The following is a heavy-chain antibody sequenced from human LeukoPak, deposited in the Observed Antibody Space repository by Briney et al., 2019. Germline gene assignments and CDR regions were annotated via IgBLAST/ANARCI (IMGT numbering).Heavy chain of an antibody. CDR3: ARWYYYDSSGYLYYFDY. V-gene: IGHV3-21*01. CDR2: ISSSSSYI. Sequence: GGSLRLSCAASGFTFSSYAMNWVRQAPGKGLEWVSSISSSSSYIYYTDSVKGRFTISRDNAKNSLYLQMNSLRAEDTAVYYCARWYYYDSSGYLYYFDYWGQGTLVTVSS. CDR1: GFTFSSYA. J-gene: IGHJ4*02. D-gene: IGHD3-22*01.